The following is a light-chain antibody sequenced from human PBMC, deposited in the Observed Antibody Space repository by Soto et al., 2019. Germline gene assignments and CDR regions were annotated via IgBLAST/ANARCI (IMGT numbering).Light chain of an antibody. Sequence: EIVLTHSPATLSVAPGDRATLSCRASQSVGSNLAWYQQRPGQPPRLLIYDASTRATDIPARFSGGGSGTEFTLTISSLQSEDFAVYYCQQYNNWPYTFGQGKKLQIK. J-gene: IGKJ2*01. CDR2: DAS. CDR3: QQYNNWPYT. V-gene: IGKV3-15*01. CDR1: QSVGSN.